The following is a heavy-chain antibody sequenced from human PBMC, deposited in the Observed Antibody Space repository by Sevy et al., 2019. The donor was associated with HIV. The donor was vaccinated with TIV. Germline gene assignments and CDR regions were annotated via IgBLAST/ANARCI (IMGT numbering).Heavy chain of an antibody. CDR1: GGSITSYS. Sequence: LETLSLTCTVSGGSITSYSWSWIRQPAGKGLEWLGRIYSNGNSNYNPSLKSRVTMSVDTSKNQFSLKLTSVNAADTAVYFCAREGGASSAWFENWFGPWGQGTLVTVSS. D-gene: IGHD6-19*01. V-gene: IGHV4-4*07. J-gene: IGHJ5*02. CDR3: AREGGASSAWFENWFGP. CDR2: IYSNGNS.